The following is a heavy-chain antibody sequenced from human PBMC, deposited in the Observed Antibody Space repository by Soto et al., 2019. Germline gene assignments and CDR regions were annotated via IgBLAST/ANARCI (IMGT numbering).Heavy chain of an antibody. CDR1: GFTFSSYA. CDR3: ARNLSGDSF. V-gene: IGHV3-23*01. CDR2: ISGSGYST. D-gene: IGHD7-27*01. Sequence: GGSLRLSCAASGFTFSSYAMSWVRQAPGKGQEWVSAISGSGYSTYYADSVKGRFTISRDNSKNTLYLQMNSLRAEDTAVYYCARNLSGDSFWGQGTLVTVSS. J-gene: IGHJ4*02.